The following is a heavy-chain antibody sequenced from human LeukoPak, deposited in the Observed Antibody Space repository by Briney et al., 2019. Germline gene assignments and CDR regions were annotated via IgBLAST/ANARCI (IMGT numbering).Heavy chain of an antibody. Sequence: GESLKISCKGSGYSFTSYWIGWVRQMPGKGLEWMGIIYPGDSDTRYSPSFQGQVTISADKSISTAYLQWSSLMASDTAMYYCARRYCSSSTCYYPLDYWGQGTLVTVSS. CDR3: ARRYCSSSTCYYPLDY. CDR1: GYSFTSYW. D-gene: IGHD2-2*01. V-gene: IGHV5-51*01. J-gene: IGHJ4*02. CDR2: IYPGDSDT.